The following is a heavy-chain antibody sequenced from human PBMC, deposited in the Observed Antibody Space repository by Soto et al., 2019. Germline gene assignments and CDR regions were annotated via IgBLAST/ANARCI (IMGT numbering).Heavy chain of an antibody. J-gene: IGHJ4*02. Sequence: QVQLVESGGGVVQPGRSLRLSCAASGFTFSSYGMHWVRQAPGKGLEWVAVISYDGSNKYYADSVKGRFTISRDNSKNTLYLQMNSLRAEDTAVYYCAKDRLREGFDYRGQGTLVTVSS. D-gene: IGHD5-12*01. CDR2: ISYDGSNK. CDR1: GFTFSSYG. V-gene: IGHV3-30*18. CDR3: AKDRLREGFDY.